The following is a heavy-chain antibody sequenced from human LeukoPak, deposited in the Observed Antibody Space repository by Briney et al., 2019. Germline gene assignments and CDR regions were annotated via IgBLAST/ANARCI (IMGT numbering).Heavy chain of an antibody. CDR2: INPSGGST. CDR1: GYTFTSYY. CDR3: ARESSEAGPINYYYSMDV. V-gene: IGHV1-46*01. J-gene: IGHJ6*03. D-gene: IGHD6-13*01. Sequence: GASVKVSCKASGYTFTSYYMHWVRQAPGQGLEWMGIINPSGGSTRYAQKFQGRVTMTRDPSTSTVYMGLSSLRSEDTAVYYCARESSEAGPINYYYSMDVWGKGTTVTVSS.